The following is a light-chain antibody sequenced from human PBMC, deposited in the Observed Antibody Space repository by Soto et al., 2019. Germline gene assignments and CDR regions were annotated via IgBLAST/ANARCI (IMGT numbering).Light chain of an antibody. J-gene: IGLJ3*02. CDR2: KDT. V-gene: IGLV3-25*02. CDR3: QSADGSGTFRV. Sequence: SYELTQPPSVSASPGQTARITCSGDALPNQYAYWYQQKPGQAPVLMIYKDTERPSGIPERFSGSSSGTTVTLTIRGVQAEDEADYYCQSADGSGTFRVFGGGTKLTVL. CDR1: ALPNQY.